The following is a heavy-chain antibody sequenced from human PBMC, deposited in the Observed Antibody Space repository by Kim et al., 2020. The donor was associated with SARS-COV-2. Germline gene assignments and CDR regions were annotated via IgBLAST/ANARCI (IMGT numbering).Heavy chain of an antibody. CDR2: SSGSGDTT. Sequence: GGSLRRSCAVSGFTFSSYALAWVRQAPGKGLEWVSVSSGSGDTTIYADSVKGRFTISRDNSKNTMYLQLSGLRAEDTAVYYCAKFPSQSGNYQTFDHWGQGTLVAVSS. D-gene: IGHD3-10*01. CDR1: GFTFSSYA. V-gene: IGHV3-23*01. CDR3: AKFPSQSGNYQTFDH. J-gene: IGHJ4*02.